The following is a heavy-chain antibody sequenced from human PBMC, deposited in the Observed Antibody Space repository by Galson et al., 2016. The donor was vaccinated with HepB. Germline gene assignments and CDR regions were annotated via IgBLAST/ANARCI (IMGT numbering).Heavy chain of an antibody. CDR3: TRDRYCGGGACSWSYFD. J-gene: IGHJ4*01. Sequence: SLRLSCAASGFTFRTYTMSWVRQAPGKGLEWVSGISGGGGSTTNADSVHGRLTISRDKHKNMEKLQIHSLRVKDTGVYLCTRDRYCGGGACSWSYFD. CDR1: GFTFRTYT. CDR2: ISGGGGST. V-gene: IGHV3-23*01. D-gene: IGHD2-15*01.